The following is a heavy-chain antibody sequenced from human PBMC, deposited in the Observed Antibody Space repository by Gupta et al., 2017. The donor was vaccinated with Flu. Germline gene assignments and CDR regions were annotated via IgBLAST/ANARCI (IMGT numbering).Heavy chain of an antibody. CDR3: ARIYDGRATGSTIDY. V-gene: IGHV2-70*01. J-gene: IGHJ4*02. CDR1: SGMC. CDR2: IDWDDDK. D-gene: IGHD1-7*01. Sequence: SGMCVSWIRQPPGKALEWLALIDWDDDKYYSTSLKTRLTISKDTSKNQVVLTMTNMDPVDTATYYCARIYDGRATGSTIDYWGQGTLVTVSS.